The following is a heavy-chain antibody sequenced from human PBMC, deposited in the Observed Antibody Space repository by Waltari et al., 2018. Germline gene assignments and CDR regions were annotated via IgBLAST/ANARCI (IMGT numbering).Heavy chain of an antibody. V-gene: IGHV4-59*01. CDR2: IYCSGST. Sequence: QVQLQESGPGVVKPSETLSLTCTVSGGSLSSSYWTWIRQPPGKGLEWIGYIYCSGSTDYNPSLRSRVTISIDTSKNQFSLKVSSVTAADTAVYYCARANDFWSGYSRDWLDPWGQGTLVTVSS. CDR3: ARANDFWSGYSRDWLDP. D-gene: IGHD3-3*01. J-gene: IGHJ5*02. CDR1: GGSLSSSY.